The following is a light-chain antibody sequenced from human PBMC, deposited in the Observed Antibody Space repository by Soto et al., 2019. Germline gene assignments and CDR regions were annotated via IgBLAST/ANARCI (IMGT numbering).Light chain of an antibody. Sequence: QSVLTQPPSVSGAPGQRVTISCTGNSSNIGSPFDVHWYQHLPGTAPRLLIYANNNRPSGVPDRFSGSKSGTSASLAITGLQGDDEADYYCATWDDSLKGVFGTGTKLTVL. CDR3: ATWDDSLKGV. CDR1: SSNIGSPFD. CDR2: ANN. V-gene: IGLV1-40*01. J-gene: IGLJ1*01.